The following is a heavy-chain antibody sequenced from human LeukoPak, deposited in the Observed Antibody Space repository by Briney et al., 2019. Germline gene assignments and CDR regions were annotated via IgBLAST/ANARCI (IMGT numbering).Heavy chain of an antibody. J-gene: IGHJ6*04. CDR1: GFTFSNYV. V-gene: IGHV3-23*01. D-gene: IGHD6-19*01. CDR3: AKQLSKSVAGYQAL. Sequence: GGSRRLSCAASGFTFSNYVMTWVRQAPGKGLQRVSSIGGSGDTTYYADSVKGRFTISRDNSKNTLDLQMNSLRNDDTAVYYCAKQLSKSVAGYQALWGKGTTVTVSS. CDR2: IGGSGDTT.